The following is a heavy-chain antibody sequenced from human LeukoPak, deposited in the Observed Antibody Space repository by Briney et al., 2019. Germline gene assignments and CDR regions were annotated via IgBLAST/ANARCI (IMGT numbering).Heavy chain of an antibody. Sequence: GGSLRLSCAASGFTFSSYSMNWVRQAPGKGLEWVSYISSSSSTIYYADSVKGRFTISRDNAKNSLYLQMNSLRAEDTAVYYCARDRSASTGPKYYYYMDVWSKGTTVTVSS. V-gene: IGHV3-48*01. D-gene: IGHD3-10*01. CDR1: GFTFSSYS. J-gene: IGHJ6*03. CDR3: ARDRSASTGPKYYYYMDV. CDR2: ISSSSSTI.